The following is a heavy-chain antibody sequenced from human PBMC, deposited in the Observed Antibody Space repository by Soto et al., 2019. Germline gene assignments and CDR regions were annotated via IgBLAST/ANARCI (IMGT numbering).Heavy chain of an antibody. Sequence: GGSLRLSCAASGFTFSSYGMHWVRQAPGKGLEWVAVISYDGSNKYYADSVKGRFTISRDNSKNTLYLQMNSLRAEDTAVYYCAKLGSGSLAKFMDVWGHGTTVTVSS. CDR1: GFTFSSYG. CDR3: AKLGSGSLAKFMDV. CDR2: ISYDGSNK. V-gene: IGHV3-30*18. D-gene: IGHD3-10*02. J-gene: IGHJ6*02.